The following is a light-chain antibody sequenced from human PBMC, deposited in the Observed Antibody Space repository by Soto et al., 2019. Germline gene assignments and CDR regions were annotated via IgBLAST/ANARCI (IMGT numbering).Light chain of an antibody. CDR3: QQRSNWPWT. V-gene: IGKV3-11*01. J-gene: IGKJ1*01. Sequence: EIVLTQSPGTLSLSPGERATLSCRASQRVSTNLAWYQQKPGQAPRLLIYDASNRATGIPARFSGSGSGTDFTLTISSLEPEDFAVYYCQQRSNWPWTFGQGTKVDIK. CDR2: DAS. CDR1: QRVSTN.